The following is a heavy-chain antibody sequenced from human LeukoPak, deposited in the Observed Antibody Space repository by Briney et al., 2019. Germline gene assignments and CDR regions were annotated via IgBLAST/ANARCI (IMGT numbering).Heavy chain of an antibody. Sequence: ASVKVSCKASGYTFTSYDINWVRQATGQGLEWMGWMNPNSGNTGYAQKFQGRVTMTRNTSISTAYMELSSLRSEDTAVYYCARAYGIGENYYYYYMDVWGKGTTVTVSS. V-gene: IGHV1-8*01. CDR2: MNPNSGNT. CDR3: ARAYGIGENYYYYYMDV. CDR1: GYTFTSYD. D-gene: IGHD1-26*01. J-gene: IGHJ6*03.